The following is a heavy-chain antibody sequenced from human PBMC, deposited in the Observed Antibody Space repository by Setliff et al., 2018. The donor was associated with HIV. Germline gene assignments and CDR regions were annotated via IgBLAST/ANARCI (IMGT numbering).Heavy chain of an antibody. D-gene: IGHD1-26*01. J-gene: IGHJ4*02. CDR1: GYIFTNYW. V-gene: IGHV5-51*01. CDR2: VYPGDFVT. Sequence: GESLKISCKASGYIFTNYWIGWVRQVPGKGLEWIGVVYPGDFVTRYGPSFQGQVFISADRSITTAYLQWDSLKASDTAMYYCTRRRRAPGIEDLEAYWGQGTLVTVSS. CDR3: TRRRRAPGIEDLEAY.